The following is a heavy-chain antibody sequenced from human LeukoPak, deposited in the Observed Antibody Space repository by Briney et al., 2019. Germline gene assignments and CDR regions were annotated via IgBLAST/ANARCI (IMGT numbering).Heavy chain of an antibody. V-gene: IGHV1-2*02. J-gene: IGHJ5*02. CDR1: GYTFTGYY. Sequence: GASVKVSCKASGYTFTGYYMHWVRQAPGQGLEWMGWINPNSGGTNYAQKFQGRVTMTRDTSISTAYMELSRLRSDDTAVYYCASSSITIFGVVTRSWFDPSGERTLVTVSS. CDR3: ASSSITIFGVVTRSWFDP. CDR2: INPNSGGT. D-gene: IGHD3-3*01.